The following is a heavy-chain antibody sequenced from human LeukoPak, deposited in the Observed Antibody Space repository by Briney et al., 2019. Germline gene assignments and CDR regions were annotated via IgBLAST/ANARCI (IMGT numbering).Heavy chain of an antibody. CDR3: ASGASDSSGWPNGFDP. J-gene: IGHJ5*02. D-gene: IGHD6-19*01. V-gene: IGHV1-69*05. CDR1: GGTFSSYA. Sequence: SVKVSCKASGGTFSSYAISWVRQAPGQGLEWMGGIIPIFGTANYAQKFQGRVTITRDTSASTAYMELSSLRSEDTAVYYCASGASDSSGWPNGFDPWGQGTLVTVSS. CDR2: IIPIFGTA.